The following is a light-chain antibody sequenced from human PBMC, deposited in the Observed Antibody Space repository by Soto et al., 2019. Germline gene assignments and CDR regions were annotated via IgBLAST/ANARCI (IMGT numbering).Light chain of an antibody. CDR1: QTVSNN. V-gene: IGKV3-15*01. J-gene: IGKJ5*01. CDR2: GAS. CDR3: QQYNNWPLT. Sequence: KVMTLSPATLSVSPGERATLSCRASQTVSNNLARYQQRPGQAPRLLIYGASTRATGIPARFSGSGSGTEFTLTISSLQSEDFAVYYCQQYNNWPLTFGQGTRLEIK.